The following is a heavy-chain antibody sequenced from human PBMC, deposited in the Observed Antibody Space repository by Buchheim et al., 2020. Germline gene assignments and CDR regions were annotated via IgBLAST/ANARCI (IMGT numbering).Heavy chain of an antibody. CDR2: MNSDGSST. CDR3: ARVGAVAGRAPDY. V-gene: IGHV3-74*01. Sequence: EVQLVESGGGLVQPGGSLRLSCSASGFSFSSFWMHWFRQAPGKGLVWVSRMNSDGSSTGYADSVRGRFSLSRDNAKNTLYLQMNSLRAEDTAVYYCARVGAVAGRAPDYWGQGTL. J-gene: IGHJ4*02. CDR1: GFSFSSFW. D-gene: IGHD6-19*01.